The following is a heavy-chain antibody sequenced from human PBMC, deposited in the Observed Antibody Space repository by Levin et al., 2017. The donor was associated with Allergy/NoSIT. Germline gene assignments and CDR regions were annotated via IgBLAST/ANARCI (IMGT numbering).Heavy chain of an antibody. CDR1: GFTFSSYS. J-gene: IGHJ4*02. CDR3: ARISFGDYGWFDC. D-gene: IGHD4-17*01. V-gene: IGHV3-48*01. Sequence: GGSLRLSCAASGFTFSSYSINWVRQAPGKGLEWISYISSSSSAIYYADSAKGRFTISRDNAKNSLYLQMNSLRAEDTAVYYCARISFGDYGWFDCWGQGTLVTVSS. CDR2: ISSSSSAI.